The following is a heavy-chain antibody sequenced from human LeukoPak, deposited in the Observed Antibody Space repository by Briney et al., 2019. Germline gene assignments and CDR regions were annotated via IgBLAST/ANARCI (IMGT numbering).Heavy chain of an antibody. J-gene: IGHJ6*03. D-gene: IGHD6-19*01. CDR1: GGSISSSSYY. CDR2: IYYSGST. CDR3: VRSSGWYYYYCYMDV. V-gene: IGHV4-39*01. Sequence: SETLSLTCTVSGGSISSSSYYWGWIRQPPGKGLEWIGSIYYSGSTYYNPSLKSRVTISVDTSKNQFSLKLSSVTAADTAVYYCVRSSGWYYYYCYMDVWGKGTTVTISS.